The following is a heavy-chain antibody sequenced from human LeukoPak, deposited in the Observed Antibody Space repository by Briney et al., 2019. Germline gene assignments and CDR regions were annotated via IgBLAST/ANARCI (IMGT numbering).Heavy chain of an antibody. CDR3: AKESRYDILTGYPGYFDY. Sequence: GRSLSLSCAASGFTFSSYAMHWVRQAPGKGLEWVAAISHDGSNKYSADSVKGRFTISRDNSKNTLYLQMNSLRAEDTAVYYCAKESRYDILTGYPGYFDYWGQGTLVTVSS. D-gene: IGHD3-9*01. CDR1: GFTFSSYA. CDR2: ISHDGSNK. J-gene: IGHJ4*02. V-gene: IGHV3-30*04.